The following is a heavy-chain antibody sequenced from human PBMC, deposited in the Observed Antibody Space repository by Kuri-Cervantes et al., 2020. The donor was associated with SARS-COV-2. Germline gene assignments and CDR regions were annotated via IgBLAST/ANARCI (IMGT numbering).Heavy chain of an antibody. V-gene: IGHV3-74*01. D-gene: IGHD2-2*01. CDR2: INSDGSST. CDR1: GFTFSSYW. Sequence: GGSLRLSCAASGFTFSSYWMHWVRQAPGKGLVWVSRINSDGSSTSYADSVKGRLTISRDNAKNSLYLQMNSLKTEDTAVYYCTTDQVAGSYCSSTSCYEDYWGQGTLVTVSS. CDR3: TTDQVAGSYCSSTSCYEDY. J-gene: IGHJ4*02.